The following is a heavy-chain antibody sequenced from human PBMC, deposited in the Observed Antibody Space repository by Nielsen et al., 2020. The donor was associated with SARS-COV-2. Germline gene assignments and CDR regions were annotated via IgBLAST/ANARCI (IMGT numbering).Heavy chain of an antibody. CDR2: IYYSGST. V-gene: IGHV4-31*03. CDR1: GGSISSGGYY. Sequence: SETLSLTCTVSGGSISSGGYYWSWIRQHPGKGLEWIGYIYYSGSTYYNPSLKSRVTMSVDTSKNQFSLKLSSVTAADTAVYYCAREPGLPNWFDPWGQGTLVTVSS. J-gene: IGHJ5*02. D-gene: IGHD1-14*01. CDR3: AREPGLPNWFDP.